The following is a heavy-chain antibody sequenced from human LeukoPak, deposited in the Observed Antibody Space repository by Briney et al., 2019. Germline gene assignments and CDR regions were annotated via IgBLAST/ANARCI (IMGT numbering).Heavy chain of an antibody. D-gene: IGHD2-2*01. CDR3: AKDAYCSSTSCYLKN. CDR1: GFSFSNYV. Sequence: GGSLRLSCGASGFSFSNYVMSWVRQAPGKGLEWVSGINDSGSTRFYAASVKGRFTSSRDNPKNTLYLQMNGLRAEDTAVYYCAKDAYCSSTSCYLKNWGQGTLVTVSS. CDR2: INDSGSTR. V-gene: IGHV3-23*01. J-gene: IGHJ4*02.